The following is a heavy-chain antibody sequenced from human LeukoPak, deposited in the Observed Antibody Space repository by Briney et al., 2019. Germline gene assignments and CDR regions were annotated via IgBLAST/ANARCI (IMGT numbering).Heavy chain of an antibody. CDR2: IKEDGSEI. Sequence: GGPLRLSCAASGITIDTYWMSWVRQAPGKGLEWVANIKEDGSEIYYVDSVEGRFTISRDNARNSLYLKMNSLRAEDTAIYYCARDRSALRYWGQGTLVTVSS. CDR3: ARDRSALRY. V-gene: IGHV3-7*01. D-gene: IGHD1-26*01. CDR1: GITIDTYW. J-gene: IGHJ4*02.